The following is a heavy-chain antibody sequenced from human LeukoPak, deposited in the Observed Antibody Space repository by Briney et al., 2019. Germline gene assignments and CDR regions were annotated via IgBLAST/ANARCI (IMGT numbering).Heavy chain of an antibody. Sequence: PGGSLRLSCAASGFTFSSYAVNWVRQAPGKGLEWVSAISSSGGTTYYADSVKGRFSISRDNSKNMLYLQMNSLRAEDTAVYYCAKDRSSGYYPPGDYWGQGTLVTVSS. J-gene: IGHJ4*02. D-gene: IGHD3-22*01. CDR2: ISSSGGTT. V-gene: IGHV3-23*01. CDR1: GFTFSSYA. CDR3: AKDRSSGYYPPGDY.